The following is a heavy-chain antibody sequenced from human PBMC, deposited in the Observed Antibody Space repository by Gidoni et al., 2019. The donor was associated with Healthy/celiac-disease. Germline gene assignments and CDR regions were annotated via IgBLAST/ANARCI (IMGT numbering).Heavy chain of an antibody. J-gene: IGHJ5*02. V-gene: IGHV3-23*01. CDR2: ISGSGGST. Sequence: EVQLLACGGGLVQPGGSVRLYCAAAGFTFSSYAMSWVRQAPGKGLGWVSAISGSGGSTYYADSVKGRFTISRDNSKNTLYLQMNSLRAEDTAVYYCAKGAEGTYRFDPWGQGTLVTVSS. CDR3: AKGAEGTYRFDP. CDR1: GFTFSSYA.